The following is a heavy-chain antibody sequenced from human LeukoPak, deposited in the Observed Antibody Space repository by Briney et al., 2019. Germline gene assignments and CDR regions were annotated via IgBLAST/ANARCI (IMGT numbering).Heavy chain of an antibody. Sequence: GESLKICCKASGYSFTTYYIGWVRQMPGKGLEWMGIIYPGDSDTRYSPSFQGQVTISADKSISTAYLQWSSLKASDTAIYYCARSRTYSTSSFYFDSWGQGTLVTVSS. CDR3: ARSRTYSTSSFYFDS. V-gene: IGHV5-51*01. J-gene: IGHJ4*02. CDR1: GYSFTTYY. CDR2: IYPGDSDT. D-gene: IGHD6-6*01.